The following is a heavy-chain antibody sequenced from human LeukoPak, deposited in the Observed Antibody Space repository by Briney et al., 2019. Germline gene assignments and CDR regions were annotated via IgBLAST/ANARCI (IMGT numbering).Heavy chain of an antibody. Sequence: GGSLRLSCAASGFTFSSYAMSWVRQAPGKGLEWVSAISGSGGSTYYADSVKGRFTISRDNSKNTLYLQMISLRAEDTAVYYCAKAGYPYYYDSSGFNWFDPWGQGTLVTVSS. J-gene: IGHJ5*02. CDR1: GFTFSSYA. CDR3: AKAGYPYYYDSSGFNWFDP. D-gene: IGHD3-22*01. CDR2: ISGSGGST. V-gene: IGHV3-23*01.